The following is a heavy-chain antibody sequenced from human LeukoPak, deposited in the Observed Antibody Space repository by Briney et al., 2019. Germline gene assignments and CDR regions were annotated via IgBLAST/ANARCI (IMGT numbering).Heavy chain of an antibody. CDR3: ARDGYYYDSSGYYGILNY. J-gene: IGHJ4*02. V-gene: IGHV1-69*13. CDR1: GGTFSSYA. D-gene: IGHD3-22*01. Sequence: ASVKVSCKASGGTFSSYAISWVRQAPGQGLEWMGGFIPIFGTANYAQKFQGRVTITADESTSTAYMELSSLRSEDTAVYYCARDGYYYDSSGYYGILNYWGQGTLVTVSS. CDR2: FIPIFGTA.